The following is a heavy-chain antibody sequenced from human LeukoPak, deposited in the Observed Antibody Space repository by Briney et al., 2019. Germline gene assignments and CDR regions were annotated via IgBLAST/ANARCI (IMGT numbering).Heavy chain of an antibody. V-gene: IGHV4-31*03. Sequence: SQTLSLTCTVSGGSISSGGYYWSWIRQHPGKGLEWIGYIYYSGSTYYNPSLKSRVTISVDTSKNQFSLKLSSVTAADAAVYYCARTAIQWSRPRYFDYWGQGTLVTVSS. J-gene: IGHJ4*02. CDR3: ARTAIQWSRPRYFDY. CDR2: IYYSGST. CDR1: GGSISSGGYY. D-gene: IGHD2-15*01.